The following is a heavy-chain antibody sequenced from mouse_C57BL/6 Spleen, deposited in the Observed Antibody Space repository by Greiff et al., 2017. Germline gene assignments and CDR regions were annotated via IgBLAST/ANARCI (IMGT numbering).Heavy chain of an antibody. CDR3: ARDYGSSYYAMDY. CDR1: GFTFSDYG. V-gene: IGHV5-17*01. D-gene: IGHD1-1*01. Sequence: EVQRVESGGGLVKPGGSLKLSCAASGFTFSDYGMHWVRQAPEKGLEWVAYISSGSSTIYYAYTVKGRFTISRDNAKNTLFLQMTSLRSEDTAMYYCARDYGSSYYAMDYWGQGTSVTVSS. J-gene: IGHJ4*01. CDR2: ISSGSSTI.